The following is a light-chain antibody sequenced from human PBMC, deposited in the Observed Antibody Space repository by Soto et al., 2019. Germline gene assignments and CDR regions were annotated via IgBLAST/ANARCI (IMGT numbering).Light chain of an antibody. CDR1: SSDVGSYNL. CDR3: CSYAGSITYV. V-gene: IGLV2-23*01. CDR2: EGS. Sequence: HSALTQPASVSGSPGQSITISCTGTSSDVGSYNLVSWYQQHPGKAPKLMIYEGSKRPSGVSNRFSGSKSGNTSSLTISGLQAEDEADYYCCSYAGSITYVFGSGTKLTVL. J-gene: IGLJ1*01.